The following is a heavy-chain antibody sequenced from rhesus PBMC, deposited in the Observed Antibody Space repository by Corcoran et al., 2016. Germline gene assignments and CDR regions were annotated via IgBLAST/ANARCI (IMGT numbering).Heavy chain of an antibody. J-gene: IGHJ4*01. CDR2: ITYSGST. CDR3: ARGRLGTVGTVGDY. D-gene: IGHD5-24*01. Sequence: QVQLQESGPGLVKPSETLSLTCAVSGYSISSGFYCSWIRPPPGEGLEWIGYITYSGSTSYNPSLKSRVTISRDTSKNQFSLKLSSVTAADTAVYYCARGRLGTVGTVGDYWGQGVLVTVSS. CDR1: GYSISSGFYC. V-gene: IGHV4-122*02.